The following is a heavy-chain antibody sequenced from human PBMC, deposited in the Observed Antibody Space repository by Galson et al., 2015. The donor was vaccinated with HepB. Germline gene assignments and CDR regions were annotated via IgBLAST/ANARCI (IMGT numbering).Heavy chain of an antibody. D-gene: IGHD3-10*01. Sequence: SLRLSCAASTLTFSSFAMTWVRQAPGKGLEWVSSISGSGVNTYYADSVKGRFTISRDNSKNTLYLQMNSLRAEDTALYYCAKVGPGGYYFDYWGQGTLVTASS. CDR3: AKVGPGGYYFDY. J-gene: IGHJ4*02. CDR2: ISGSGVNT. V-gene: IGHV3-23*01. CDR1: TLTFSSFA.